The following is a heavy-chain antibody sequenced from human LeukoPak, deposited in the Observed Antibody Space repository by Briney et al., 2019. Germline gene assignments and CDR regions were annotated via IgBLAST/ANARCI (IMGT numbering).Heavy chain of an antibody. V-gene: IGHV1-2*02. D-gene: IGHD2/OR15-2a*01. CDR2: INPNSGGT. Sequence: GASVKVSCKASGYTFTSHYMHWVRQAPGQGLEWMGWINPNSGGTNYAQKFQGRVTMTRDTSISTAYMELSRLRSDDTAVYYCARLSRRMHLLPGRGSRADHYYYYMDVWGKGTTVTVSS. J-gene: IGHJ6*03. CDR3: ARLSRRMHLLPGRGSRADHYYYYMDV. CDR1: GYTFTSHY.